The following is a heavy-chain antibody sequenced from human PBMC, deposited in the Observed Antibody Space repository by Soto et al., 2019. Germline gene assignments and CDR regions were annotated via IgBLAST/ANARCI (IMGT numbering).Heavy chain of an antibody. D-gene: IGHD2-2*01. Sequence: GGSLRLSCAASGFTFSSYSMNWVRQAPGKGLEWVSSISSSSSYIYYADSVKGRFTISRDNAKNSLYLQMNSLRAEDTAVYYCARDSGSTPVGYYYYYMDVWGKGTTVTVSS. CDR2: ISSSSSYI. CDR3: ARDSGSTPVGYYYYYMDV. CDR1: GFTFSSYS. V-gene: IGHV3-21*01. J-gene: IGHJ6*03.